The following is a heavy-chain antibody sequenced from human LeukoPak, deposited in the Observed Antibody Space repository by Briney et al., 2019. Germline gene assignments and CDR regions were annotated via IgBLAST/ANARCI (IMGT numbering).Heavy chain of an antibody. J-gene: IGHJ3*02. Sequence: GGSLRLSCAASGFTFSTYNMNWVRQAPGKGLEWVSYISSGSSTIYYADSVKGRFTISRDNAKNSLYLQMNSLRAEDTAVYYCARTSKGSYSGAFDIWGQGTMVTVSS. CDR1: GFTFSTYN. V-gene: IGHV3-48*01. CDR2: ISSGSSTI. CDR3: ARTSKGSYSGAFDI. D-gene: IGHD3-10*01.